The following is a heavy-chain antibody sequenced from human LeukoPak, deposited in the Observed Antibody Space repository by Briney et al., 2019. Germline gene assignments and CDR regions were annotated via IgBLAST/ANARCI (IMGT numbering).Heavy chain of an antibody. CDR1: GFTFSSYG. J-gene: IGHJ4*02. V-gene: IGHV3-23*01. CDR2: ISGSGGST. CDR3: ANGGIVVVPAALDY. Sequence: PGGSLRLSCAASGFTFSSYGMSWVRQAPGKGLEWVSAISGSGGSTYYADSVKGRFTISRDNSKNTLYLQMNSLRAEDTAVYYCANGGIVVVPAALDYWGQGTLVTVSS. D-gene: IGHD2-2*01.